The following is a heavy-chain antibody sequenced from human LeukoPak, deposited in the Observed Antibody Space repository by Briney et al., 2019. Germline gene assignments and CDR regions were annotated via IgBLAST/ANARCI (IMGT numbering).Heavy chain of an antibody. V-gene: IGHV3-30*02. Sequence: GVSLRLSCATAGLTFSNHGMHWVRQAPGKGLEWVTFIRNDGSDKYYADSVKGRFTISRDNSKNTLYLQMNTLRAEDTAVYYCAKDKGVVAFDIWGQGTMVTVSS. D-gene: IGHD2-15*01. J-gene: IGHJ3*02. CDR2: IRNDGSDK. CDR1: GLTFSNHG. CDR3: AKDKGVVAFDI.